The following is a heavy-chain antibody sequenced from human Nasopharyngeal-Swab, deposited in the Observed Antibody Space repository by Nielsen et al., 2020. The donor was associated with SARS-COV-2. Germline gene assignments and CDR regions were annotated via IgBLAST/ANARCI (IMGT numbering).Heavy chain of an antibody. CDR3: ARTGLGYCSGGSCYSAFDI. D-gene: IGHD2-15*01. CDR1: GGSISSTNYY. J-gene: IGHJ3*02. V-gene: IGHV4-39*07. Sequence: GSLRLSCTVSGGSISSTNYYWGWVRQPPGKGLEWVGSLFYSGTTYYNPSLKSRVTISVDTSKNQFSLKLSSVTAADTAVYYCARTGLGYCSGGSCYSAFDIWGQGTMVTVSS. CDR2: LFYSGTT.